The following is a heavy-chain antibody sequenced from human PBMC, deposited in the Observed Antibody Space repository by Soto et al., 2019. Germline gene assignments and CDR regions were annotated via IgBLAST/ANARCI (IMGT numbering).Heavy chain of an antibody. Sequence: GGSLRLACAASGFTFDDYAMHWVRQAPGKGLEWVSGISWNSGSIGYADSVKGRFTISRDNAKNSLYLQMNSLRAEDTALYFCAKADGSGGCSGYINAFAIWGPGTLVKVS. V-gene: IGHV3-9*01. J-gene: IGHJ3*02. CDR2: ISWNSGSI. CDR1: GFTFDDYA. CDR3: AKADGSGGCSGYINAFAI. D-gene: IGHD5-12*01.